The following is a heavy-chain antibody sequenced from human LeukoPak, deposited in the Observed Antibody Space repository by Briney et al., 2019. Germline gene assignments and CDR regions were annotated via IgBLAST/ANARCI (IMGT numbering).Heavy chain of an antibody. CDR3: ARPMTEDVWFDP. CDR2: IGTAGDT. CDR1: GFTFSSYD. Sequence: PGGSLRLSCAASGFTFSSYDMHWVRQATGKGLEWVSAIGTAGDTYYPGSVKGRFTISRENAKNSLYLQMNSLRAGDTAVYYCARPMTEDVWFDPWGQGTLVTVSS. J-gene: IGHJ5*02. V-gene: IGHV3-13*01.